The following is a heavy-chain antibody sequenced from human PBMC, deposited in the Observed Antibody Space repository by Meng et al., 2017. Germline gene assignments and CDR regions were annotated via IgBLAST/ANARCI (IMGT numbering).Heavy chain of an antibody. J-gene: IGHJ4*02. CDR1: GYTFTGYY. CDR2: INPNSGGT. V-gene: IGHV1-2*06. CDR3: ASLYYYDSSGYWFGVDY. Sequence: ASVKVSCKASGYTFTGYYMHCVRQAPGQGLEWMGRINPNSGGTNYAQKFQGRVTMTMHTYIRTAYMALSRMRSDDAAVYYCASLYYYDSSGYWFGVDYWGQGTLVTVSS. D-gene: IGHD3-22*01.